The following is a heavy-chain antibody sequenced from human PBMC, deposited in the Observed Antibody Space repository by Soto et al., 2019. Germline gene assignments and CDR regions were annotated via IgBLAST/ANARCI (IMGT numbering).Heavy chain of an antibody. D-gene: IGHD1-26*01. V-gene: IGHV3-23*01. CDR1: GFTFSSYA. CDR2: ISGSGGST. Sequence: VGSLRLSCAASGFTFSSYAMSWVRQAPGKGLEWVSAISGSGGSTYYADSVKGRFTISRDNSKNTLYLQMNSLRAEDTAVYYCAKDKARSGSYADAFDIWGQGTMVTVSS. CDR3: AKDKARSGSYADAFDI. J-gene: IGHJ3*02.